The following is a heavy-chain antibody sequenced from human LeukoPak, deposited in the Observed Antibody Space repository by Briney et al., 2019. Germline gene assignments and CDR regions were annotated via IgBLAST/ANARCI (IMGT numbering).Heavy chain of an antibody. Sequence: ASVKVSCKASGGTFSSYAISWVRQAPGQGLEWMGGIIPIFGTANYAQKFQGRVTITADESTSTACMELSSLRSEDTAVYYCARDQSDIVVVPAAIRGDAFDIWGQGTMVTVSS. CDR2: IIPIFGTA. CDR3: ARDQSDIVVVPAAIRGDAFDI. D-gene: IGHD2-2*02. CDR1: GGTFSSYA. V-gene: IGHV1-69*13. J-gene: IGHJ3*02.